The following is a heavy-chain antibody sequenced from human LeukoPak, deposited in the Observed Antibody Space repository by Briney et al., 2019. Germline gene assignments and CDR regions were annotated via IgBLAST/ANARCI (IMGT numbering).Heavy chain of an antibody. Sequence: PGGSLRLSCAASGFTFSSYAMSWVRQAPGKGLEWVSAISGSDDSTYYADSVKGRFTLSRDSSKNTLYLQMSSLRAEDTAVYYCAKGPYSSGWSHFDYWGQGTLVTVSS. CDR1: GFTFSSYA. D-gene: IGHD6-19*01. CDR3: AKGPYSSGWSHFDY. V-gene: IGHV3-23*01. J-gene: IGHJ4*02. CDR2: ISGSDDST.